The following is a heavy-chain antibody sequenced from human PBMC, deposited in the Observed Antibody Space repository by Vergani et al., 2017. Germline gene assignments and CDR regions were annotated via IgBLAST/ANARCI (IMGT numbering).Heavy chain of an antibody. J-gene: IGHJ4*02. D-gene: IGHD3-22*01. CDR3: ARGINFWYYYDSSGYYFDY. CDR1: GGSVSSGSYY. CDR2: IYYSGST. V-gene: IGHV4-61*01. Sequence: QVQLQESGPGLVKPSETLSLTCTVSGGSVSSGSYYWSWIRQPPGKGLEWIGYIYYSGSTNYNPSLKSRVTISVDTSKNQFSLKLSSVTAADTAVYYCARGINFWYYYDSSGYYFDYWGQGTLVTVSS.